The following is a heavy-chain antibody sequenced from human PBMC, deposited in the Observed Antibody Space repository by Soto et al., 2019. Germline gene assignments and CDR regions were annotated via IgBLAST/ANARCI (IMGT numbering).Heavy chain of an antibody. CDR1: GGSFSGYY. CDR2: INHSGST. V-gene: IGHV4-34*01. Sequence: QVQLQQWGAGLLKPSETLSLTCAVYGGSFSGYYWTWIRQPPGTGLEWIGEINHSGSTHYNPSLKSRGTISVDTSKNQFSLQLTSVTAADTAVYYCARDKITGLFDYWGQGTLVTVSS. D-gene: IGHD2-8*02. CDR3: ARDKITGLFDY. J-gene: IGHJ4*02.